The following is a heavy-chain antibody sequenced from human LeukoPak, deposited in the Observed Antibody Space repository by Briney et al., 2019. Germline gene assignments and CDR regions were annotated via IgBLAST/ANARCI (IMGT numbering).Heavy chain of an antibody. CDR2: IYYSGST. V-gene: IGHV4-30-2*01. CDR1: GGSLRSGGYS. D-gene: IGHD3-10*01. J-gene: IGHJ4*02. Sequence: PSQTPSLTCAVPGGSLRSGGYSWSWIRQPPGKGLEWIGYIYYSGSTYYNPSLKSRVPLSVDRSKNQFTLKLSSVTAADTAVYYCAGARFGELLNFDYWGQGALVTVSS. CDR3: AGARFGELLNFDY.